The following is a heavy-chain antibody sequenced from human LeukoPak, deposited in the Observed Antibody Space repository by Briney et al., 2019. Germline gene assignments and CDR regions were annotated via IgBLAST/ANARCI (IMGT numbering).Heavy chain of an antibody. CDR2: VSWDSTRM. CDR1: GFNYDAYA. CDR3: SRSPDFWSALDF. V-gene: IGHV3-9*01. D-gene: IGHD3-3*01. Sequence: GRSLRLSCAASGFNYDAYAMHWIRQVPGRGLEWVSGVSWDSTRMAYADSVKGRFTISRDNAKNSLYLQMTSLRLGDTAVYYCSRSPDFWSALDFWGQGTLVAVSS. J-gene: IGHJ4*02.